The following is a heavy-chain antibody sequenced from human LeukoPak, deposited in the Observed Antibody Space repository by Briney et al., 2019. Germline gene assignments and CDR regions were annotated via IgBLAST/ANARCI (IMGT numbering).Heavy chain of an antibody. CDR2: ISGSGGST. V-gene: IGHV3-23*01. CDR3: AKGPKDIVVVPAAIYPDY. D-gene: IGHD2-2*01. J-gene: IGHJ4*02. Sequence: PGGSLRLSCAASGFTFSSYAMSWVRQAPGKGLEWVSAISGSGGSTYYADSVKSRFTISRDNSKNTLYLQMNSLRAEDTAVYYCAKGPKDIVVVPAAIYPDYWGQGTLVTVSS. CDR1: GFTFSSYA.